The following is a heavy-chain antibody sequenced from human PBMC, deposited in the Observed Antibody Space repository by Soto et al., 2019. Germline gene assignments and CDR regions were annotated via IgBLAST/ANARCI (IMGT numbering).Heavy chain of an antibody. CDR2: ISSSGSHT. V-gene: IGHV3-21*01. CDR1: GVTFSNYY. CDR3: AGTYDSLDY. D-gene: IGHD3-9*01. J-gene: IGHJ4*02. Sequence: EVQVVESGGGLVKPGGSLRLSCTISGVTFSNYYMNWIRQAPGKGLEWVSSISSSGSHTFYADSAKGRFTICRDNAKNSLYLQMNSLRVEDTAVYYCAGTYDSLDYWGQGTLVTVSS.